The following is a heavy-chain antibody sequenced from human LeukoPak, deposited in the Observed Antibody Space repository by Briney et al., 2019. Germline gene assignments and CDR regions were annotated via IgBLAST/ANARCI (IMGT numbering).Heavy chain of an antibody. V-gene: IGHV3-23*01. CDR3: AKEDVDTSFDY. CDR1: GFTFSNYA. J-gene: IGHJ4*02. D-gene: IGHD5-18*01. Sequence: GGSLRLSCAASGFTFSNYAMNWVRQAPGKGLEWVSAISDGAGGRTYYTDSVKGRFTISRDNSKNTLYLQLNSLRAEDTAVYYCAKEDVDTSFDYRGQGTLVTVSS. CDR2: ISDGAGGRT.